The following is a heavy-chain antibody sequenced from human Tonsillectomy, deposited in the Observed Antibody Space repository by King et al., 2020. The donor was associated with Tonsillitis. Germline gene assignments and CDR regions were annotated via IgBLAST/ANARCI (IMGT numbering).Heavy chain of an antibody. CDR2: ISAYNGNT. Sequence: VQLVQSGAEVKKPGASVKVSCKASGYTFTSYGISWVRQAPGQGLQWMGWISAYNGNTNYAQKLQGRVTMTTDTSTSKVYMELRNLRSDDTAVYYCARDRRGYSYVIVYWGQGTLVTVSS. V-gene: IGHV1-18*04. J-gene: IGHJ4*02. CDR1: GYTFTSYG. CDR3: ARDRRGYSYVIVY. D-gene: IGHD5-18*01.